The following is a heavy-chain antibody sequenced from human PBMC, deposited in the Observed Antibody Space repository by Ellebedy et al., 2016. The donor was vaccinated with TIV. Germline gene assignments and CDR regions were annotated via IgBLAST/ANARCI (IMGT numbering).Heavy chain of an antibody. V-gene: IGHV3-33*03. CDR1: GFTFSSYG. CDR3: ARTGYSSDWYASN. J-gene: IGHJ4*02. CDR2: IWYDGSNK. D-gene: IGHD6-19*01. Sequence: PGGSLRLSCAASGFTFSSYGMHWVRQAPGQGLEWVAVIWYDGSNKYYADSVKGRFTISRDNAKNSLYLQMDSLRAEDTAVYYCARTGYSSDWYASNWGQGTLVTVSS.